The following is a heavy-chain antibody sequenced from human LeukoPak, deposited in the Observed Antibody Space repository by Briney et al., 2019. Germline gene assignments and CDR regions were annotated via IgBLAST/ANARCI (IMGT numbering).Heavy chain of an antibody. CDR2: IKQDGSEK. V-gene: IGHV3-7*03. J-gene: IGHJ4*02. CDR1: GFTFSSYW. Sequence: PGGSLRLSCAASGFTFSSYWISWVRQAPGKGLEWVANIKQDGSEKYYVDSVKGRFTISRDNAKNSLYLQMNSLRAEDTAIYYCARDKSCSSTSCQKYYFDYWGQGTLVTVFS. CDR3: ARDKSCSSTSCQKYYFDY. D-gene: IGHD2-2*01.